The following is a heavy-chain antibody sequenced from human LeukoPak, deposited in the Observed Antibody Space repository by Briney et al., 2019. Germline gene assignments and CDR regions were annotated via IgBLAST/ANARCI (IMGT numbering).Heavy chain of an antibody. D-gene: IGHD1-26*01. V-gene: IGHV4-4*02. Sequence: SGTLSLTCAVSDGSISSSNWWSWVRQPPGKGLEWIGEIYHSGSTNYNPSLKSRVTISVDKSKNQFSLKLSSVTAADTAVYYCARVGGTNYYYYGMDVWGQGTTVTVSS. CDR3: ARVGGTNYYYYGMDV. J-gene: IGHJ6*02. CDR1: DGSISSSNW. CDR2: IYHSGST.